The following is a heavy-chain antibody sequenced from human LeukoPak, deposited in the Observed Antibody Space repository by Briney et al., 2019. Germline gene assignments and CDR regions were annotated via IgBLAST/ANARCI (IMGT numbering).Heavy chain of an antibody. D-gene: IGHD2-15*01. Sequence: GEPLKISCKGSGYSFTSYWIGWVRQMPGKGLEWMGIIYPGDSDTRYSPSFQGQVTISADKSISTAYLQWSSLKASDTAMYYCARRYCSGGSCYSSFDPWGQGTLVTVSS. V-gene: IGHV5-51*01. CDR2: IYPGDSDT. CDR3: ARRYCSGGSCYSSFDP. CDR1: GYSFTSYW. J-gene: IGHJ5*02.